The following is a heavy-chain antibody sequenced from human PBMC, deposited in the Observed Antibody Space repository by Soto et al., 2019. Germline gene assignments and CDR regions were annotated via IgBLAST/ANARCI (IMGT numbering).Heavy chain of an antibody. CDR3: ARGLNGYLHYFDY. Sequence: GGSLILSCAAHGFTFISYGLLWVRQAPGKGLEWVAVIWYDGSNKYYADSVKGRFTISRDNSKNTLYLQMNSLRAEDTAVYYCARGLNGYLHYFDYWGQGT. CDR2: IWYDGSNK. J-gene: IGHJ4*02. V-gene: IGHV3-33*01. CDR1: GFTFISYG. D-gene: IGHD5-18*01.